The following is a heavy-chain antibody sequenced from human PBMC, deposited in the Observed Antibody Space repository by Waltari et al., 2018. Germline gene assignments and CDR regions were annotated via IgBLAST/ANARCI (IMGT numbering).Heavy chain of an antibody. Sequence: QLQLQESGPGLVKPSATLSLPCPASGAPAPNSPHFWGWIRQTPEKGLEWIVTMYYTGTTYYNPYLQSRVSISLDTSKTQFSLKLHSVTAADTAVYYCASPPPTGGSSFDFWGPGTLVTVSS. CDR1: GAPAPNSPHF. D-gene: IGHD3-16*01. CDR2: MYYTGTT. CDR3: ASPPPTGGSSFDF. J-gene: IGHJ4*02. V-gene: IGHV4-39*07.